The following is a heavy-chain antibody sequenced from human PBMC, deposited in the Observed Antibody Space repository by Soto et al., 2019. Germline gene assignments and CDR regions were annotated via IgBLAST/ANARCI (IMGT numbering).Heavy chain of an antibody. V-gene: IGHV5-51*01. CDR2: IYPGDSDA. J-gene: IGHJ5*02. CDR1: GYSFTSYW. CDR3: ARQTGTVDEARYNWFEP. D-gene: IGHD1-1*01. Sequence: GESLKISCKGSGYSFTSYWIGWVRQMPGKGLEWMGIIYPGDSDARYSPSFQGQVTISADKSISTAYLQWSSLKASDTAMYYCARQTGTVDEARYNWFEPWGQGTLVTVSS.